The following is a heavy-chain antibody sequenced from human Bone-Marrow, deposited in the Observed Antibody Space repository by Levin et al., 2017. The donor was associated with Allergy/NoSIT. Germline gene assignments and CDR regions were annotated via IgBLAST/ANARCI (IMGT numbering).Heavy chain of an antibody. Sequence: PGESLKISCAASGFTFSTYAMSWVRQAPGKGLEWVSSISLGGTTYYADSVKGRVTISRDNSKSTLYLQLNSLRVEDTAVYYCAKWPILQGEWGWFDRWGQGTLVTVSS. J-gene: IGHJ5*02. CDR1: GFTFSTYA. D-gene: IGHD3-16*01. CDR2: ISLGGTT. V-gene: IGHV3-23*01. CDR3: AKWPILQGEWGWFDR.